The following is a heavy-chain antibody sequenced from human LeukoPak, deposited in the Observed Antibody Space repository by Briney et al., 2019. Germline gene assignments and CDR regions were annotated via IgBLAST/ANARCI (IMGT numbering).Heavy chain of an antibody. J-gene: IGHJ5*02. CDR1: GFTFSSYS. Sequence: GGSLRLSCAASGFTFSSYSMSWVRQAPGKGLEWVSSISSSSSYIYYADSVKGRFTISRDNAKNSLYLQMNSLRAEDTAVYYCARGRDIVVVPAAIGWFDPWGQGTLVTVSS. V-gene: IGHV3-21*01. D-gene: IGHD2-2*02. CDR3: ARGRDIVVVPAAIGWFDP. CDR2: ISSSSSYI.